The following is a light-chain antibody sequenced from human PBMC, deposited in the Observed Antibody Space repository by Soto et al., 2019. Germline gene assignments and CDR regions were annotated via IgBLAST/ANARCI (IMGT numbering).Light chain of an antibody. J-gene: IGLJ1*01. CDR3: SSYAGSNSPYV. Sequence: QSVLTQPPSAYGSPGQSVTISCTGTNNDIGGYNYVSWYQQHPGKAHKLMIHEVNKRPSGVPDRFSGSKSGNTASLTVSGLQAEDEADYYCSSYAGSNSPYVFGTGTKGTAL. CDR2: EVN. CDR1: NNDIGGYNY. V-gene: IGLV2-8*01.